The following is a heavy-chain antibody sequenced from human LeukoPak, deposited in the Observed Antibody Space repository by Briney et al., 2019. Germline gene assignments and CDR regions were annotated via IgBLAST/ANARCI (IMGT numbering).Heavy chain of an antibody. CDR3: ARYTRNWFDP. D-gene: IGHD2-15*01. Sequence: SQTLSLTCAVSGGSISSGGYSWSWIRQPPGKGLEWIGYIYHSGSTYYNPSLKSRVTISVDRSKNQFPLKLSSVTAADTAVYYCARYTRNWFDPWGQGTLVTVSS. CDR1: GGSISSGGYS. V-gene: IGHV4-30-2*01. CDR2: IYHSGST. J-gene: IGHJ5*02.